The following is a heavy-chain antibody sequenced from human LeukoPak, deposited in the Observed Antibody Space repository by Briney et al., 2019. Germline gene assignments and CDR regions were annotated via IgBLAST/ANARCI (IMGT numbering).Heavy chain of an antibody. CDR2: IKQDESEK. CDR3: ARGSSSRNVGNFDY. J-gene: IGHJ4*02. V-gene: IGHV3-7*04. CDR1: RFTFSSFW. D-gene: IGHD3-10*01. Sequence: GGSLRLSCVASRFTFSSFWMSWVRQAPGKGLEWLANIKQDESEKYYVDSVKGRFTISRDNAKNSLYLQMNSLRAEDTAVYYCARGSSSRNVGNFDYWGQGTLVTVSS.